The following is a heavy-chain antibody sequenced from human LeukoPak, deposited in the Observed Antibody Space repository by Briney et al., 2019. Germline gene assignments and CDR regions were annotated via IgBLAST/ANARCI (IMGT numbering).Heavy chain of an antibody. V-gene: IGHV4-59*01. CDR1: GGSISSYY. D-gene: IGHD5-12*01. J-gene: IGHJ4*02. CDR2: IYYSGST. CDR3: ARGGFYYSGYDYGYYFDY. Sequence: KPSETVSLTCTVSGGSISSYYWSWIRQPPGKGLEWIGYIYYSGSTNYNPSLKSRVTISVDTSKNQFSLKLSSVTAADTALDYCARGGFYYSGYDYGYYFDYWGQGTLVTVSS.